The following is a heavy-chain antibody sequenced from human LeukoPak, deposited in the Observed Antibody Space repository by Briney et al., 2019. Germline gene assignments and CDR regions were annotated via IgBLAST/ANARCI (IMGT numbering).Heavy chain of an antibody. CDR3: AKGEAVAGTSSWFDP. Sequence: GGSLRLSCEASGFTFGGYAMTWVRQAPGKGLEWVSTISSSTGSTNYADSVKGRFTISRDNSKNTLYLEMNSLTAEDTAVYYCAKGEAVAGTSSWFDPWGQGTLVTVSS. J-gene: IGHJ5*02. CDR1: GFTFGGYA. V-gene: IGHV3-23*01. CDR2: ISSSTGST. D-gene: IGHD6-19*01.